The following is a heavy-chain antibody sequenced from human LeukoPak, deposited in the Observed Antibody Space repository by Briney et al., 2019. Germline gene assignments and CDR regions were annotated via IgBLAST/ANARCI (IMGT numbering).Heavy chain of an antibody. CDR3: ASPPRYSYGAGYFDY. D-gene: IGHD5-18*01. Sequence: ASVKVSCKASGYTFTSYGISWVRQAPGQGLEWMGWISAYNGNTNYAQKLQGRVTMTTDTSTSTAYMELRSLRSDDTAVYYCASPPRYSYGAGYFDYWGQGTLVTVSS. J-gene: IGHJ4*02. V-gene: IGHV1-18*01. CDR1: GYTFTSYG. CDR2: ISAYNGNT.